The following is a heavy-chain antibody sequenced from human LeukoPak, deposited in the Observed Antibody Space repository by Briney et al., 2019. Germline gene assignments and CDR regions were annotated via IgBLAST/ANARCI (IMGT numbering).Heavy chain of an antibody. Sequence: PSETLSLTCVVYGGSFSGYYWSWIRQPPGKGMEWIGEINHSGSTNYNVSLKSRVTISVDTSKNQVSLKLSSVTAADTAVYYCARGEPLRLGELDYFDPWGQGTLVTVSS. D-gene: IGHD3-16*01. CDR3: ARGEPLRLGELDYFDP. CDR2: INHSGST. CDR1: GGSFSGYY. J-gene: IGHJ5*02. V-gene: IGHV4-34*01.